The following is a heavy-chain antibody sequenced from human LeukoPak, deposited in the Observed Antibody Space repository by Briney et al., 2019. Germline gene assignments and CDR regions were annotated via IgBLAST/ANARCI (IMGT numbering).Heavy chain of an antibody. J-gene: IGHJ3*02. CDR1: GFTFSRYW. D-gene: IGHD2-21*02. V-gene: IGHV3-7*01. CDR3: AREDCGGDCYSISTNAFDI. Sequence: GGSLRLSCAASGFTFSRYWMSWVRQAPGKGLEWVANIKEDGGEKFHVDSVKGRFTISRDNAKNSLYLQMNSLRAEDTAVYYCAREDCGGDCYSISTNAFDIWGQGTMVTVSS. CDR2: IKEDGGEK.